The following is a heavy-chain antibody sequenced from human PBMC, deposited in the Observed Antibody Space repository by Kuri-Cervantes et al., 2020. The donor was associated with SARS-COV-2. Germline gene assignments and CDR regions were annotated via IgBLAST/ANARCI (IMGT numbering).Heavy chain of an antibody. D-gene: IGHD2-2*01. V-gene: IGHV3-30-3*01. J-gene: IGHJ4*02. Sequence: GGSLRLSCAASAFSFSRYLMSWVRQAPGKGLEWVAVISYDGSNKYYADSVKGRFTISRDNSKNTLYLQMNSLRAEDTAVYYCISRLRAGRLLFIDYWGQGTLVTVSS. CDR2: ISYDGSNK. CDR3: ISRLRAGRLLFIDY. CDR1: AFSFSRYL.